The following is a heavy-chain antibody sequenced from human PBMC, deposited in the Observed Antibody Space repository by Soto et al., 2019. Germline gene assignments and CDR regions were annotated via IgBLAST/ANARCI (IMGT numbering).Heavy chain of an antibody. V-gene: IGHV3-48*03. CDR3: ARAEYNWNYWEGRAFDI. CDR1: GFTFSSYE. D-gene: IGHD1-7*01. Sequence: HPGGSLRLSCAASGFTFSSYEMNWVRQAPGKGLEWVSYISSSGSTIYYADSVKGRFTISRDNAKNSLYLQMNSLRAEDTAVYYCARAEYNWNYWEGRAFDIWGQGTMVTVSS. J-gene: IGHJ3*02. CDR2: ISSSGSTI.